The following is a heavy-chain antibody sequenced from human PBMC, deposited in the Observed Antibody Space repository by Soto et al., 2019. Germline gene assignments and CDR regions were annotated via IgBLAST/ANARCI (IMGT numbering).Heavy chain of an antibody. Sequence: SETLSLTCTVSGGSISSYYWSWIRQPPGKGLEWIGYIYYSGSTNYNPSLKSRVTISVDTSKNQFSLKLSSVTAADTAVYYCARDNSSGYWGYWGKGTLVTVSS. CDR2: IYYSGST. CDR1: GGSISSYY. D-gene: IGHD3-22*01. J-gene: IGHJ4*02. V-gene: IGHV4-59*01. CDR3: ARDNSSGYWGY.